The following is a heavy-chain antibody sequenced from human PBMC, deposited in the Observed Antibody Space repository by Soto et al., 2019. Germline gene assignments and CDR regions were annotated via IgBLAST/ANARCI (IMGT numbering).Heavy chain of an antibody. J-gene: IGHJ3*02. V-gene: IGHV3-7*01. D-gene: IGHD1-20*01. CDR3: AAYNTSRHAASVI. CDR2: MNEDANTK. Sequence: LRLSCEVSGFTFKTYWRSWVRQAPGKGLEWLANMNEDANTKYYVDSVKGRFTILGDSAGNSLLLKMASLRAEDTAVYFCAAYNTSRHAASVIWYPGTLLTV. CDR1: GFTFKTYW.